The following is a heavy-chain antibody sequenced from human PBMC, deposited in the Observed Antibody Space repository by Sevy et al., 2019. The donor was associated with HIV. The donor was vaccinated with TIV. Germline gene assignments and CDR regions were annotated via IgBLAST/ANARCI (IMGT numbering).Heavy chain of an antibody. Sequence: GGSLRLSCAASAFTFSSYAMHWVRQAPGKGLEWVAVISYDGSNKYYADSVKGRFTISRDNSKNTLYLQMNSLRAEDTAVYYCARGASGVTKPHYYYYYYMDVWGKGTTVTVSS. V-gene: IGHV3-30-3*01. CDR1: AFTFSSYA. J-gene: IGHJ6*03. D-gene: IGHD4-17*01. CDR2: ISYDGSNK. CDR3: ARGASGVTKPHYYYYYYMDV.